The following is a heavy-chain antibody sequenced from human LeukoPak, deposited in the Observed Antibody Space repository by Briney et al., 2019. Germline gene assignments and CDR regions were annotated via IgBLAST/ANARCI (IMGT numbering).Heavy chain of an antibody. CDR3: ASEYTY. V-gene: IGHV3-48*01. D-gene: IGHD1-1*01. CDR1: GFTFSSYT. Sequence: GGSLRLSCAASGFTFSSYTMNWVRQAPGEGLEWVSYITSSSGTIYYADSVKGRFTISRDNAKNSLCLQMNSLRAEDTAVYYCASEYTYWGQGTLVTVSS. CDR2: ITSSSGTI. J-gene: IGHJ4*02.